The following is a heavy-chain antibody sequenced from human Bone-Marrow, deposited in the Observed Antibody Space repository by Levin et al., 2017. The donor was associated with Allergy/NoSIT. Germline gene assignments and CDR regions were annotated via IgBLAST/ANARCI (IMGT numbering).Heavy chain of an antibody. CDR2: VNRDGSDA. CDR3: VRAWSTGFSNYYYFDR. D-gene: IGHD1-1*01. J-gene: IGHJ4*02. CDR1: GFFFINYW. Sequence: GGSLRLSCAASGFFFINYWMHWVRQAPGKGLVWVARVNRDGSDAMYADSVKGRFTISRDNAKNTLYLQMNRLRDNETAVYYCVRAWSTGFSNYYYFDRWGQGALVTVSS. V-gene: IGHV3-74*03.